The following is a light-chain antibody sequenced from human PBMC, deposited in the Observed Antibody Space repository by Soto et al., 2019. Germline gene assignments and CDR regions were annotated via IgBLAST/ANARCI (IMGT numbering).Light chain of an antibody. CDR2: GAS. CDR1: QSVSSNY. CDR3: QHYGSSPWT. J-gene: IGKJ1*01. Sequence: EIVLTQSPGTLSLSPGERATLSCRASQSVSSNYLAWYQQKPGQAPRLLIYGASSRATGIPDRFSGSGSGTDFTLTISRLEPEDFAAYYCQHYGSSPWTFGQGTKVEIK. V-gene: IGKV3-20*01.